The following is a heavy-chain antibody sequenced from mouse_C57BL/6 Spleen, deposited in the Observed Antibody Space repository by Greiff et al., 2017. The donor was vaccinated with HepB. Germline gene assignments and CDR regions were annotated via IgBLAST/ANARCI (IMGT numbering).Heavy chain of an antibody. V-gene: IGHV5-4*01. CDR1: GFTFSSYA. D-gene: IGHD1-1*02. J-gene: IGHJ4*01. CDR2: ISDGGSYT. CDR3: ARDGGRYGDY. Sequence: EVKVVESGGGLVKPGGSLKLSCAASGFTFSSYAMSWVRQTPEKRLEWVATISDGGSYTYYPDKVKGRFTISRDNAKNNLYLQMSHLKSEDTAVYYCARDGGRYGDYWGQGTSVTVSS.